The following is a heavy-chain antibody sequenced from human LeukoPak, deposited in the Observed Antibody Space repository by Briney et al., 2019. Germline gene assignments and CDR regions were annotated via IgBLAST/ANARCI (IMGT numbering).Heavy chain of an antibody. CDR1: GFTFRNYS. Sequence: GGSLRLSCAASGFTFRNYSMNWVRQAPGKGLECASSITNSGSFIYYADSVKGRFTISRDNAKNSLYLQMNSLRAEDTAVYYCARDRDIVSTIVPFDYWGQGTLVTVSS. V-gene: IGHV3-21*01. D-gene: IGHD5/OR15-5a*01. J-gene: IGHJ4*02. CDR3: ARDRDIVSTIVPFDY. CDR2: ITNSGSFI.